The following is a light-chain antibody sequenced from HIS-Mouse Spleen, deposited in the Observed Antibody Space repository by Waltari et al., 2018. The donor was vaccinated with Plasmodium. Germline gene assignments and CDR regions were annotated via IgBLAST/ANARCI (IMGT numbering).Light chain of an antibody. CDR3: YSTDSSGNHRV. CDR1: ALPKKY. Sequence: SYELTQPPSVSVSPGQTASIPCSGDALPKKYSYWYQQKSGQAPLLVIYEDSKRPPGIPERFSGSSSGTMATLTSSGAQVEDEADYYCYSTDSSGNHRVFGGGTKLTVL. CDR2: EDS. J-gene: IGLJ3*02. V-gene: IGLV3-10*01.